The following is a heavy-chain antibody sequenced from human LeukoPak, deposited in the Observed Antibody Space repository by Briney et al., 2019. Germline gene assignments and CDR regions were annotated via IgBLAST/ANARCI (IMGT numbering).Heavy chain of an antibody. D-gene: IGHD1-20*01. CDR3: ARLTGTVTINWFDP. CDR1: GGSISSYY. V-gene: IGHV4-4*07. Sequence: PSETLSLTCTVSGGSISSYYWSWIRQPAGKGLEWIGRIYTSGSTNYNPSLKSRVTMSVDTSKNQFSLKLSSVTAADTAVYYCARLTGTVTINWFDPWGQGTLVTVSS. J-gene: IGHJ5*02. CDR2: IYTSGST.